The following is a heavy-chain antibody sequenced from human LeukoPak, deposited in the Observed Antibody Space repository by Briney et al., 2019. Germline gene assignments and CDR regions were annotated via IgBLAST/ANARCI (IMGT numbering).Heavy chain of an antibody. D-gene: IGHD6-6*01. CDR3: EASIAARLEDGDAFDV. Sequence: ASVKVSCKASGGTFSSYAISWVRQAPGQGLEWMGGIIPIFGTANYAQKFQGRVTITADESTSTAYMELSSLRSEDTAVYYCEASIAARLEDGDAFDVWGQGTMVTVSS. CDR1: GGTFSSYA. CDR2: IIPIFGTA. J-gene: IGHJ3*01. V-gene: IGHV1-69*13.